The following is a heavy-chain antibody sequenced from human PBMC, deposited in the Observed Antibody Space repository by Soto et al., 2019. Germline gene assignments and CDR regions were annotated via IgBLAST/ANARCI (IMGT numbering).Heavy chain of an antibody. J-gene: IGHJ4*02. V-gene: IGHV4-39*01. CDR2: ISYSGST. CDR1: GDSIGSTNYY. CDR3: ARTSGTALPHY. Sequence: SETLSLTCTVSGDSIGSTNYYGVWIRQPPGKGLEWIGNISYSGSTYYNPSLRSRVAMSVDTSRNQFSLKLGSVTAADTAVYFCARTSGTALPHYWGQGTLVTVSS. D-gene: IGHD1-26*01.